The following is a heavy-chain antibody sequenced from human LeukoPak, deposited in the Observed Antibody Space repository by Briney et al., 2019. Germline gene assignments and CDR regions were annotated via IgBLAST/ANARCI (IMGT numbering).Heavy chain of an antibody. D-gene: IGHD6-13*01. CDR1: GFTLNNYW. V-gene: IGHV3-7*01. CDR2: INQDGSEK. Sequence: GGSLRLPCAASGFTLNNYWMSWVRQAPGKGLEWVANINQDGSEKYYVDSMMGRFTISRDNAKNSLYLQMNSLRAEDAAVYYCARWSAPASIWGQGTMVTVSS. J-gene: IGHJ3*02. CDR3: ARWSAPASI.